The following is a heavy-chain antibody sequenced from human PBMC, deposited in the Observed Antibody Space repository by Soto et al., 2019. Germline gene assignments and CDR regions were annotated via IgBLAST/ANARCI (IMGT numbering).Heavy chain of an antibody. CDR2: ISSSASTI. CDR3: AREGAYSSSYFDY. CDR1: GFTFSDYY. D-gene: IGHD6-6*01. V-gene: IGHV3-11*01. J-gene: IGHJ4*02. Sequence: QVQLVESGGGLVKPGGSLRLSCAASGFTFSDYYMSWIRQAPGKGLEWVSYISSSASTIYYADSVKGRFTISRDNAKNSRYLQMNSLRAEDTAVYDSAREGAYSSSYFDYWGQGTLVTVSS.